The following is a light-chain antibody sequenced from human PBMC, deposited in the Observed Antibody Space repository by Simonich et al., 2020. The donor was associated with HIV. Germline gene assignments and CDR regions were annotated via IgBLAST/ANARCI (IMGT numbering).Light chain of an antibody. CDR1: SSDVGAYNY. V-gene: IGLV2-14*01. CDR2: DVT. J-gene: IGLJ3*02. Sequence: QSALTQPASVSGSPGQSITISCTGTSSDVGAYNYVSWYQQHPGKAPKLMIYDVTKRPSVVSNRFSGSKSGNTASLTISGLQADDEADYYCSSYTSSSTWVFGGGTKLTVL. CDR3: SSYTSSSTWV.